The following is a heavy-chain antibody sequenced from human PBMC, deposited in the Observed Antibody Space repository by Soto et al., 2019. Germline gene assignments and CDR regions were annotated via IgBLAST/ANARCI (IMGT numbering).Heavy chain of an antibody. J-gene: IGHJ6*03. V-gene: IGHV4-59*08. CDR3: ARRGFMDV. Sequence: SETLSLTCTVSGGSISGYYWSWIRQPPGGGLEWIGYLSDSGSTTYNPSLKSRVAISVDTSKNHFSLKLTSVTAADTAVYYCARRGFMDVWGKGTTVTVSS. CDR2: LSDSGST. CDR1: GGSISGYY.